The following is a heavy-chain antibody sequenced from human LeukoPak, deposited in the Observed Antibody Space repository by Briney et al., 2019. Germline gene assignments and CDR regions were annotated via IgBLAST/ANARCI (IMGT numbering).Heavy chain of an antibody. Sequence: GGSLRLSCAASEFTFSTYWLSWVRQAPGKGLEWVADIKQDGSEKYYVDSVKGRFTISRDNAKNSLYLQMNSLRAEDTAVYYCARDGGYCGGGSCYDYWGQGTLVTVSS. J-gene: IGHJ4*02. CDR2: IKQDGSEK. V-gene: IGHV3-7*01. CDR1: EFTFSTYW. D-gene: IGHD2-15*01. CDR3: ARDGGYCGGGSCYDY.